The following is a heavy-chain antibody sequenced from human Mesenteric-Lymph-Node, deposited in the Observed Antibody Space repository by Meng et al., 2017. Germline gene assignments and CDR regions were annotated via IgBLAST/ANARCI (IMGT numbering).Heavy chain of an antibody. Sequence: GGSLRLSCGASGFTFKSYAIHWVRQAPGKGLEWVAVISNDGRNIYYADSVKGRFTISRDNSKNTVFLQMNSLRIEDAALYYCGRVAALDIGWLKEPLDYWGQGTQVTVSS. D-gene: IGHD2-15*01. CDR2: ISNDGRNI. CDR3: GRVAALDIGWLKEPLDY. CDR1: GFTFKSYA. J-gene: IGHJ4*02. V-gene: IGHV3-30*04.